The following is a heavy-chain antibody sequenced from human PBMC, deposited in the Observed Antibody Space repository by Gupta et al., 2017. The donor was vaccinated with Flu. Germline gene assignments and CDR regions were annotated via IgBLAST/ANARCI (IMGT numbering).Heavy chain of an antibody. CDR2: IRSYFDGGTT. D-gene: IGHD5-12*01. J-gene: IGHJ4*02. V-gene: IGHV3-15*01. CDR3: ATDNTGYDSAPFFDT. Sequence: EGQLVESGGGLVKPGGSLRLSCAASGFTFSNAWMTWVRQAPGKGLEWVGRIRSYFDGGTTDYASPVKGRFTISRDESKLYLHMNSLKTEDTAVYYCATDNTGYDSAPFFDTWGQGTLITVSS. CDR1: GFTFSNAW.